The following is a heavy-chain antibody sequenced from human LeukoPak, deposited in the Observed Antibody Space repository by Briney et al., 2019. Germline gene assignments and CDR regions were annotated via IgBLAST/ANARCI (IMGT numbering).Heavy chain of an antibody. CDR2: ISNSSSYI. CDR1: GFTFSSYS. J-gene: IGHJ6*02. V-gene: IGHV3-21*01. Sequence: PGGSLRLSCAASGFTFSSYSMNWVRQAPGKGLEWVSSISNSSSYIYYADSVKGRFTISRDNAKNSLYLQMNSLRAEDTAVYYCAREEDIVVVASYYYYGMDVWGQGTTVTVSS. D-gene: IGHD2-15*01. CDR3: AREEDIVVVASYYYYGMDV.